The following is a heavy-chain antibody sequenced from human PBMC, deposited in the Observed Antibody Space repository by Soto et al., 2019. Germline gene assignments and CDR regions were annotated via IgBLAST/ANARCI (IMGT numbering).Heavy chain of an antibody. D-gene: IGHD7-27*01. CDR3: ARTSVNWGSRGLVDY. CDR1: GFSLSTSGVG. Sequence: QITLKESGPTLVKPTQTLTLTCTFSGFSLSTSGVGVGWIRQPPGKALEWLAFLYWDDDKRYSPSLKSRLTITNDPSKIQVLLTMTNLDPVDTATYYCARTSVNWGSRGLVDYWGQGTLVTVAS. CDR2: LYWDDDK. V-gene: IGHV2-5*02. J-gene: IGHJ4*02.